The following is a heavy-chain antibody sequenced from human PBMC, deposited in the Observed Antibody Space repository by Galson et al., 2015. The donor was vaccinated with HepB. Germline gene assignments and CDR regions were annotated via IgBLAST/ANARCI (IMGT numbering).Heavy chain of an antibody. CDR1: GFTFSIYA. CDR2: ISFDGKAD. Sequence: SLRLSCAASGFTFSIYAMNWVRQAPGKGLEWVARISFDGKADVYADSVKGRFTISRDNSRDTLYLQMNSLTVEDTAVYYCAQEDWDVTVRSAVFWGQGTLVTVSS. V-gene: IGHV3-30*18. J-gene: IGHJ4*02. D-gene: IGHD3/OR15-3a*01. CDR3: AQEDWDVTVRSAVF.